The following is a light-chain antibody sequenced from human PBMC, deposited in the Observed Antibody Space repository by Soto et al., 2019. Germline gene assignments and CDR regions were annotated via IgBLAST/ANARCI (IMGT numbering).Light chain of an antibody. CDR3: QHYGSPRT. V-gene: IGKV3-20*01. CDR1: QSVSNYY. Sequence: ETVLTQSPGTLPLSPGERATLSCRASQSVSNYYLAWYQQKPGQAPRLLIYDASSRATGIPDRFSGSGSGTDFTLTISRLEPEDFAVYYCQHYGSPRTFGQGTKVEIK. J-gene: IGKJ1*01. CDR2: DAS.